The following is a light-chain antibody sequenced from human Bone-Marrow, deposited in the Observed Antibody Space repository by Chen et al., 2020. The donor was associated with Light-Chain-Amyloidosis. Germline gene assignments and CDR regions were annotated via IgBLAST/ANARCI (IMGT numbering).Light chain of an antibody. V-gene: IGLV2-14*01. CDR2: EVS. J-gene: IGLJ1*01. Sequence: QSALTQPASVSGSPGKSITISCTGSSGDVGGYNYVSWYRHHPGKAPKLMIYEVSNRPSGVSNRVSGSKSGNTASLTISGLQTEDEADYYCSSYTSTGTYVFGTGTKVTVL. CDR3: SSYTSTGTYV. CDR1: SGDVGGYNY.